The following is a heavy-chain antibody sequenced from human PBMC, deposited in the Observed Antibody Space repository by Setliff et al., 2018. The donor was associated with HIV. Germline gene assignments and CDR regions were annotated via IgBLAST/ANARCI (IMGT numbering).Heavy chain of an antibody. J-gene: IGHJ4*02. D-gene: IGHD3-10*01. Sequence: GASVKVSCKASGYTFTGYYMHWVRQAPGQGLEWMGWINPNSGGTNYAQKFQGRVTMTRDTSISTACMELSRLRSDDTAVYYCARDSAVRYGSGSLHDYWGQGTLVTVSS. CDR3: ARDSAVRYGSGSLHDY. CDR1: GYTFTGYY. CDR2: INPNSGGT. V-gene: IGHV1-2*02.